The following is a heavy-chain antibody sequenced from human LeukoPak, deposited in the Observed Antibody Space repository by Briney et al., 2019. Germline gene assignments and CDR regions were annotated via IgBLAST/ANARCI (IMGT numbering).Heavy chain of an antibody. J-gene: IGHJ4*02. V-gene: IGHV3-30*04. D-gene: IGHD2-2*03. CDR3: ARARGGYLGY. Sequence: PLRSLRLSCATSGVTFRDYAVHWVGQAPGQGLEWVAVISYDGEKKYYIDSVKGRFPISRDNVQGTLHLQMNNLTSEDTAIYYCARARGGYLGYWGQGALVTVSS. CDR1: GVTFRDYA. CDR2: ISYDGEKK.